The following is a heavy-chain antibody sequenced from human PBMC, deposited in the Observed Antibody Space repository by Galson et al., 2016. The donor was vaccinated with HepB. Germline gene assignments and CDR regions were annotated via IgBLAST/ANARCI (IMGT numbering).Heavy chain of an antibody. Sequence: ETLSLTCAVSGGSISSNNWWTWVRQPPGKGLEWIGEIYQSGGTNYNPSLKSRVTILLDKSKNQFSLKLSSVTAADTAVYYCTKRGVYYSGSGELARAVSPPFDYWGQGALVTVSS. V-gene: IGHV4-4*02. CDR3: TKRGVYYSGSGELARAVSPPFDY. CDR2: IYQSGGT. D-gene: IGHD3-10*01. J-gene: IGHJ4*02. CDR1: GGSISSNNW.